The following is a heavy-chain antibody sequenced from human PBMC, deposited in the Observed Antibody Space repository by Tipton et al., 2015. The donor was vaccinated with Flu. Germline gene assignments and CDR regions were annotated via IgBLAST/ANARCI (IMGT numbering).Heavy chain of an antibody. CDR2: IHYSGSP. Sequence: TLSLTCTVSGYSMRSDYFCGGIRHPPGKGLEWIGNIHYSGSPNYNPSLQSRVTISIDTTTHQFSLRLRSVTAAATAVYYCARRDYSNYVSDPKNWFGPWGQGTLVTVSS. V-gene: IGHV4-38-2*02. J-gene: IGHJ5*02. CDR3: ARRDYSNYVSDPKNWFGP. D-gene: IGHD4-11*01. CDR1: GYSMRSDYF.